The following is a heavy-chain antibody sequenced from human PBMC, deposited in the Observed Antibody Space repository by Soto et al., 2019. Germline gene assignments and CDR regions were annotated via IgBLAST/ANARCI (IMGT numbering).Heavy chain of an antibody. V-gene: IGHV3-53*01. CDR1: GFTVSSNY. CDR2: IHSGGST. Sequence: GGSLRLSCAASGFTVSSNYMSWVRQAPGKGLEWVSVIHSGGSTYYADSVKGRFTISRDNSKNTLYLQMNSLRVEDTAVYYCARDLYYDILTDYYYYGMDVWGQGTTVTVS. CDR3: ARDLYYDILTDYYYYGMDV. D-gene: IGHD3-9*01. J-gene: IGHJ6*02.